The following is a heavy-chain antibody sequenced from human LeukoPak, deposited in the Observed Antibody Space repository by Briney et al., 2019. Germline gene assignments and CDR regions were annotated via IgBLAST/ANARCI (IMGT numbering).Heavy chain of an antibody. J-gene: IGHJ4*02. Sequence: PGGSLRLSCAASGFTFSNAWMSWVRQAPGKGLEWVGRIKSKTDGGTTDYAAPVKGRFTISRDDSKNTLYLQMNSLKTEDTAVYYCTTRLLWFGEYSPGGDYWGQGTLVTVSS. CDR2: IKSKTDGGTT. V-gene: IGHV3-15*01. CDR1: GFTFSNAW. CDR3: TTRLLWFGEYSPGGDY. D-gene: IGHD3-10*01.